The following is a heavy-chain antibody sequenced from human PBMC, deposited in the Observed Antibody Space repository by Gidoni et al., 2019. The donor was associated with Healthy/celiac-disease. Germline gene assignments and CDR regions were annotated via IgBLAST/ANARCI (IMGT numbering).Heavy chain of an antibody. J-gene: IGHJ6*02. D-gene: IGHD6-13*01. CDR3: ARDSIAAAGTGGYYYYGMDV. CDR2: IYHSGST. V-gene: IGHV4-4*02. Sequence: QVQLQESGPGLVKPSGTLSLTCAVSGGSISSSNWWSWVRQPPGKGLEWIGEIYHSGSTNYNPSLKSRVTISVDKSKNQFSLKLSSVTAADTAVYYCARDSIAAAGTGGYYYYGMDVWGQGTTVTVSS. CDR1: GGSISSSNW.